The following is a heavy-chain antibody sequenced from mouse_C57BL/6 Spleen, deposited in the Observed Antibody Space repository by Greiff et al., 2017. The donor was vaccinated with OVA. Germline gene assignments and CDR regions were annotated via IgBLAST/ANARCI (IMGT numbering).Heavy chain of an antibody. Sequence: DVQLQESGAELVRPGSSVKMSCKTSGYTFTSYGINWVKQRPGQGLEWIGYIYIGNGYTEYNEKFKGKATLTSDTSSSTAYMQLSSLTSEDSAIYVCARSPPYDYERYFDVWGTGTTVTVSS. D-gene: IGHD2-4*01. CDR3: ARSPPYDYERYFDV. J-gene: IGHJ1*03. CDR1: GYTFTSYG. V-gene: IGHV1-58*01. CDR2: IYIGNGYT.